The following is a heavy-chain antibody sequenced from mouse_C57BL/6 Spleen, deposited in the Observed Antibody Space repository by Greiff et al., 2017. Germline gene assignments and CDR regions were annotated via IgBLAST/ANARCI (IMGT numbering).Heavy chain of an antibody. CDR1: GYTFTSYW. Sequence: QVQLQQPGAELVKPGASVKLSCKASGYTFTSYWMQWVKQRPGQGLEWIGEIDPSDSYTNYNQKFKDKATLTVDTSSSTAYMQLSSLTSEDSAVYYCARWNYCNYAAWFAYWGQGTLVTVSA. CDR3: ARWNYCNYAAWFAY. D-gene: IGHD2-1*01. CDR2: IDPSDSYT. J-gene: IGHJ3*01. V-gene: IGHV1-50*01.